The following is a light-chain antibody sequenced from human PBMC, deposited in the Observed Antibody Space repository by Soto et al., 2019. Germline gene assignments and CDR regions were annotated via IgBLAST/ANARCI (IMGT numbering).Light chain of an antibody. Sequence: SVLTQPASVSGSPGQSITISCTGTSSDVGGYNYVSWYQQHPGKAPKLMIYEVTNRPSGVSNRFSGSKSGNTASLTISGLQAEDEADYYCSSYTGSSTVVFGGGTKLTVL. CDR2: EVT. J-gene: IGLJ2*01. CDR3: SSYTGSSTVV. CDR1: SSDVGGYNY. V-gene: IGLV2-14*01.